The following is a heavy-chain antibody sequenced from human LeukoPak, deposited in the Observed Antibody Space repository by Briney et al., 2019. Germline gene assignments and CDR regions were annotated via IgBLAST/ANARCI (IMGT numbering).Heavy chain of an antibody. D-gene: IGHD6-19*01. Sequence: SETLSLTCTVSGGSISSYYWSWIRQPPGKGLEWIGYIYYSGGTKYNPSLNSRVTISVDTSKNQFSLKLSSVTAADTAVYYCARVYSSGWNYFDYWGQGTLVTVSS. CDR1: GGSISSYY. V-gene: IGHV4-59*01. CDR2: IYYSGGT. CDR3: ARVYSSGWNYFDY. J-gene: IGHJ4*02.